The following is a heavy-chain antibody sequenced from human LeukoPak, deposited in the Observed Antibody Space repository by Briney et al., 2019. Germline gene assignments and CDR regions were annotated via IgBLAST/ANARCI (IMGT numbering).Heavy chain of an antibody. V-gene: IGHV1-2*02. CDR3: ARHPYSSGWDDAFDI. J-gene: IGHJ3*02. CDR2: INPNSGGT. D-gene: IGHD6-25*01. CDR1: GYTFTGYY. Sequence: GPVKVSCKASGYTFTGYYMHWVRQAPGQGLEWMGWINPNSGGTNYAQKSQGRVTMTREKSISTAYMELSRLRSDDTAVYYCARHPYSSGWDDAFDIWGQGTMVTVSS.